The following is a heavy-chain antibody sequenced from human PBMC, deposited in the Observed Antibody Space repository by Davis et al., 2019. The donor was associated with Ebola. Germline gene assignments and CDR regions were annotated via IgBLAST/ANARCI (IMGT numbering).Heavy chain of an antibody. D-gene: IGHD5-24*01. Sequence: SLKISCAASGFTFDDYAMHWVRQAPGKGLEWVSGISWNSGSIVYADSVKGRFTISRDNAKNSLYLQMNSLRAEDTALYYCARDWAEIIQREYYYYMDVWGKGTTVTVSS. CDR3: ARDWAEIIQREYYYYMDV. V-gene: IGHV3-9*01. CDR1: GFTFDDYA. J-gene: IGHJ6*03. CDR2: ISWNSGSI.